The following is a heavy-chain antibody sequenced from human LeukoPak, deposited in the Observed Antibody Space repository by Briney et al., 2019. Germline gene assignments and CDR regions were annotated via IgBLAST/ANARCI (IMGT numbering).Heavy chain of an antibody. Sequence: SHTLSLTCAISGDSVSSNSAPWNWIRQSPSRGLEWLESTYYRSKWYNEYEVYVKSRITINPNTSKNQFYLQLNSVTPEDTAVYYCAREATYAFDIWGQGTMVTVSS. J-gene: IGHJ3*02. CDR2: TYYRSKWYN. CDR3: AREATYAFDI. CDR1: GDSVSSNSAP. D-gene: IGHD1-26*01. V-gene: IGHV6-1*01.